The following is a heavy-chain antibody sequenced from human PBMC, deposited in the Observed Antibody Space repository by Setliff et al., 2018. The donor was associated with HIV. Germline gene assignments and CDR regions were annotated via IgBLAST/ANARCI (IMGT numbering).Heavy chain of an antibody. J-gene: IGHJ4*02. V-gene: IGHV4-39*07. CDR2: AHDTGTT. CDR3: ARVRGGTSRGFLDS. CDR1: GDSVNDRSYF. Sequence: PSETLSLTCTVSGDSVNDRSYFWGWIRQPPGKGLEWIGSAHDTGTTNYNPSPESRVTMSVDTSKTQLSLTVNSVTAADTAVYYCARVRGGTSRGFLDSWGQGTLVTVSS. D-gene: IGHD3-10*01.